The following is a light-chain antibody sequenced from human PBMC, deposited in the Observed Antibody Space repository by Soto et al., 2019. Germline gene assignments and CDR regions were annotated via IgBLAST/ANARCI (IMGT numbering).Light chain of an antibody. CDR1: QSITYW. V-gene: IGKV1-5*01. Sequence: DIQMTQSPSSLSASVGDRVTITCRASQSITYWLAWYQQKPWRAPKLLIYDVFNLQSWVPSRFSGSGSGTEFPRTISSLQPDDSATYYGQQSHSFAFTFGQGTKLVLK. CDR3: QQSHSFAFT. CDR2: DVF. J-gene: IGKJ2*01.